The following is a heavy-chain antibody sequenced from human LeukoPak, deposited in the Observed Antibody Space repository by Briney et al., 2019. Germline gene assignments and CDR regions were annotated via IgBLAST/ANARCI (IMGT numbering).Heavy chain of an antibody. J-gene: IGHJ4*02. CDR1: GGSISSYY. CDR2: IYYNGIT. D-gene: IGHD2-21*02. CDR3: AREVTENEHFDY. Sequence: SETLSLTCTVSGGSISSYYWSWIRQPPGKGLEWIGYIYYNGITNYNPSLKSRVTISVDTSRNHFSLKLSSVTAADTAVYYCAREVTENEHFDYWGQGTLVTVSS. V-gene: IGHV4-59*12.